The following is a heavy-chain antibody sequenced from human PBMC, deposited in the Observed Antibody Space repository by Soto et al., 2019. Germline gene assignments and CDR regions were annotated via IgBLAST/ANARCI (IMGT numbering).Heavy chain of an antibody. J-gene: IGHJ4*02. Sequence: QVHLVQSGAEAKKPGSSVKVSCKASGGTFSTYTISWVRQSPGQGLEWIGGIIASFGTADYAQNSQGRVTISADESTSTAYLEINSLRAEETAVYYCGGDRGAVWGQGTLVTVSS. D-gene: IGHD3-10*01. V-gene: IGHV1-69*01. CDR3: GGDRGAV. CDR2: IIASFGTA. CDR1: GGTFSTYT.